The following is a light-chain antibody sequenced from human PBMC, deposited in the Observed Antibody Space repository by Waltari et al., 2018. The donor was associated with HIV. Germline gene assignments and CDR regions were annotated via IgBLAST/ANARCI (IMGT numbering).Light chain of an antibody. CDR3: SSYTSSSALSV. CDR2: VVC. J-gene: IGLJ1*01. Sequence: QSALTQPASVSGSPGQSITISCTGTSRDVGGYNYASWYQQHPGKAPKLMIYVVCNRPSGVSSRVAGSKSGSTASLTISGLQAEAEADYYCSSYTSSSALSVFGTGTKFTVL. V-gene: IGLV2-14*03. CDR1: SRDVGGYNY.